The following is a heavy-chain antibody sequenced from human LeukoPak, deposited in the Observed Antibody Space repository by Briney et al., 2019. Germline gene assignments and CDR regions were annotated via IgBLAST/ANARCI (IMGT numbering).Heavy chain of an antibody. D-gene: IGHD3-22*01. V-gene: IGHV3-23*01. J-gene: IGHJ3*02. CDR2: ISGSGGGT. CDR1: GFTFSSYA. CDR3: AKGYYDSSGYYPFPDAFDI. Sequence: GGSLRLSCAASGFTFSSYAMSWVRQAPGKGLEWVSAISGSGGGTYYADSVKGRFTISRDNSKNTLYLQMNSLRAEDTAVYYCAKGYYDSSGYYPFPDAFDIWGQGTMVTVSS.